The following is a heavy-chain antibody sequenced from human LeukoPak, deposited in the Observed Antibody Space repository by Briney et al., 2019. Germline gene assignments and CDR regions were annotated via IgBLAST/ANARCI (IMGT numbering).Heavy chain of an antibody. J-gene: IGHJ4*02. D-gene: IGHD3-9*01. CDR2: IYYSGST. CDR1: GGSISSGDYY. CDR3: ARAPIGSSYDFLTGYYRAAAFDY. V-gene: IGHV4-30-4*01. Sequence: PSGTLSLTCTVSGGSISSGDYYWSWIRQPPGKGLEWIGYIYYSGSTYYNPSLKSRVIISVDTSENQFSLKLSSVTAADTAVYYCARAPIGSSYDFLTGYYRAAAFDYWGQGTLVTVSS.